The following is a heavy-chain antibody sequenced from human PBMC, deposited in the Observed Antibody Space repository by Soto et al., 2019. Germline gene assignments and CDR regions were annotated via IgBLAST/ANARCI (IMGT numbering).Heavy chain of an antibody. CDR1: GYTFTNYG. V-gene: IGHV1-18*01. CDR3: ARDRSNSEY. D-gene: IGHD6-13*01. CDR2: ISYDNGKT. Sequence: QVQLVQSGAEVKEPGASVKVACKASGYTFTNYGMSWVRQAPGQGLEWMGWISYDNGKTNYAQNFQVRVTTTTDTSTTTAYMELKNLRSDDTAVYYCARDRSNSEYWGQGTLVTVSS. J-gene: IGHJ4*02.